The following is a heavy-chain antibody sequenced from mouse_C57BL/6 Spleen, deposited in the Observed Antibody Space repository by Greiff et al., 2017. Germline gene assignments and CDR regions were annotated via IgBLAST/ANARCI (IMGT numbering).Heavy chain of an antibody. CDR3: AREGIYDGYYVWFAY. V-gene: IGHV5-17*01. Sequence: EVQRVESGGGLVKPGGSLKLSCAASGFTFSDYGMHWVRQAPEKGLEWVAYISSGSSTIYYADTVKGRFTISRDNAKNTLFLQMTSLRSEYTAMYYCAREGIYDGYYVWFAYWGQGTLVTVSA. CDR2: ISSGSSTI. CDR1: GFTFSDYG. D-gene: IGHD2-3*01. J-gene: IGHJ3*01.